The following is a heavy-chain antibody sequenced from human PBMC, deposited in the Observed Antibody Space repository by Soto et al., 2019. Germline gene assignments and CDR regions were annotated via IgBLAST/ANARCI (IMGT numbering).Heavy chain of an antibody. Sequence: SETLSLTCTVSGGSISSYYWSWIRQPPGKGLEWIGYIYYSGSTNYNPSLKSRVTISVDTSKNQFSLKLSSVTAADTAVYYCARFRSGAWLQFYYYYGMDVWGQGTTVTVSS. J-gene: IGHJ6*02. CDR3: ARFRSGAWLQFYYYYGMDV. D-gene: IGHD3-3*01. CDR2: IYYSGST. V-gene: IGHV4-59*01. CDR1: GGSISSYY.